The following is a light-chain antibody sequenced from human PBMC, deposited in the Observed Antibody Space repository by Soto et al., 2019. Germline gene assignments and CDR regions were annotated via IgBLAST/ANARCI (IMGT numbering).Light chain of an antibody. CDR2: GAS. CDR3: QQYNNWTPWT. CDR1: QSVSSN. Sequence: EIVMTQSPATLSVSPGERSTLSCRASQSVSSNLAWYQQRPGQAPRLLIYGASTRATGIPARFSGSGSGTEFPLTISSLQSEDVAGYYCQQYNNWTPWTFGQGTKVDIK. V-gene: IGKV3-15*01. J-gene: IGKJ1*01.